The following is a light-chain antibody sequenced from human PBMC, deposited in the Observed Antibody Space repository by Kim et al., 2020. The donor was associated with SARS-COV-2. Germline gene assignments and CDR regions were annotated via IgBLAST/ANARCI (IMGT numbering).Light chain of an antibody. V-gene: IGKV3-20*01. CDR3: QQYSNSPLT. J-gene: IGKJ4*01. CDR1: RSSGNRL. CDR2: GAS. Sequence: SSGEKSTPRCRTSRSSGNRLLAWYQQKPGQAPRLLIYGASNRATGIPHRFSGSGSGTDFTFSINRLEPEDFAVYYCQQYSNSPLTFGGGTKVDIK.